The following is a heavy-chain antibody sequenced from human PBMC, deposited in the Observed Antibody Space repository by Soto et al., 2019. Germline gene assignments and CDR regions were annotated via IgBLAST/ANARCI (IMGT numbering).Heavy chain of an antibody. V-gene: IGHV4-59*01. Sequence: SETLSLTCSVSVCSISSYFWSWIRQLPGKGLEWIGYIYYSGNTNYDPSLKNRVTMSVDTSKNQFSLKLSSVTAADTAVYYCARGGSSTWPFDYWGQGTLVTVS. D-gene: IGHD6-13*01. CDR1: VCSISSYF. CDR2: IYYSGNT. J-gene: IGHJ4*02. CDR3: ARGGSSTWPFDY.